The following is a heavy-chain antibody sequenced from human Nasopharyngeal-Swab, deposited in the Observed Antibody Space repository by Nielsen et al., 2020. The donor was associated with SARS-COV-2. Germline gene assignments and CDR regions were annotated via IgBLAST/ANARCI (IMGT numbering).Heavy chain of an antibody. CDR3: ARARVGHCSSTSCYRLWDC. J-gene: IGHJ4*02. V-gene: IGHV4-30-4*08. CDR1: GGSISSGDYY. D-gene: IGHD2-2*02. CDR2: IYYSGST. Sequence: SETLSLTCTVSGGSISSGDYYWSWIRQPSGKGLEWIGYIYYSGSTHYNPSLKSRVTISVDTSKNQFSLKLNSVTAADTAVYYCARARVGHCSSTSCYRLWDCWGQGTLVSVSS.